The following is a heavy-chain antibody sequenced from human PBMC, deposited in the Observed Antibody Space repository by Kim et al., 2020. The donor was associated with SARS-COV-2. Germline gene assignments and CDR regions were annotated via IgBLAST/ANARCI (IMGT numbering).Heavy chain of an antibody. CDR3: GRGGLVGASDY. CDR2: FNGDGTTT. D-gene: IGHD2-15*01. J-gene: IGHJ4*02. V-gene: IGHV3-74*01. CDR1: GFALSNSW. Sequence: GGSLRLSCVASGFALSNSWMHWVRQAPGKGLEWVSRFNGDGTTTTYADSVKGRFTISRDNAKNTVFLQMNSLRTEDTAVYYCGRGGLVGASDYWGQGT.